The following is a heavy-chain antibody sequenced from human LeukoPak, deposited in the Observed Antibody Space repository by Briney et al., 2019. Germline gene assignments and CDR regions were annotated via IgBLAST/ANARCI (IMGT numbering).Heavy chain of an antibody. V-gene: IGHV3-11*06. D-gene: IGHD4-11*01. CDR3: ARDVSIPSYFDY. CDR1: GFTFSDYY. CDR2: ISSSSSYT. J-gene: IGHJ4*02. Sequence: GGSLRLSCAASGFTFSDYYMSWIRQDPGKGLEWVSYISSSSSYTNYADSVKGRFTTSRDNAKNSLYLQMNSLRAEDTAVYYCARDVSIPSYFDYWGQGTLVTVSS.